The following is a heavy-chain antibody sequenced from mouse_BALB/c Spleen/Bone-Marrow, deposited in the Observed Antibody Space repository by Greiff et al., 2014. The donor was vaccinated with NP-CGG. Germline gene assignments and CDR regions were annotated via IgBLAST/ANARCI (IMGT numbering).Heavy chain of an antibody. J-gene: IGHJ3*01. CDR1: GVSLSNYG. V-gene: IGHV2-9*02. D-gene: IGHD1-1*01. CDR3: ARYYGSSDSWFAY. CDR2: IWAGGST. Sequence: QVQLKESGPGLVAPSQSLSITCTVSGVSLSNYGVHWVRQPPGKGLEWLGVIWAGGSTNYNSALMSRLSINKDNSKSQVFLKMNSLQPDDTAMYYCARYYGSSDSWFAYWGQGTLVTVSA.